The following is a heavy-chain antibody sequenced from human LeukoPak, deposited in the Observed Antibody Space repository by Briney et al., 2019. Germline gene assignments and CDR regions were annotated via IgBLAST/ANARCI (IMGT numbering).Heavy chain of an antibody. V-gene: IGHV3-74*01. Sequence: GGSLRLSCAASGFTFSTYWMHWVRQAPGKGLVWVSRINSDGRSTSYADSVKGRFTISRDNSKNTLYLQMGSLRAEDMAVYYCARGSSSTSPLAFWGQGTLVIVSS. CDR1: GFTFSTYW. CDR2: INSDGRST. J-gene: IGHJ4*02. D-gene: IGHD2-2*01. CDR3: ARGSSSTSPLAF.